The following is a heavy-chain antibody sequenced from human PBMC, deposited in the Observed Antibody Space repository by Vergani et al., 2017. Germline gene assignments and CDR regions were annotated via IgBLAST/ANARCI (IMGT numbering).Heavy chain of an antibody. J-gene: IGHJ4*02. V-gene: IGHV1-8*01. D-gene: IGHD6-6*01. CDR1: GYTFIHYD. CDR3: VGGSSSTFDF. CDR2: MSPNSGNT. Sequence: QVQVVQSGAEVKKSGASVKVSCKASGYTFIHYDISWVRQASGQGLEWMGWMSPNSGNTGYAQKFQGRITMTRDTSISTAFMELSSLTSDDTAVYYCVGGSSSTFDFWGQGTLVTVSS.